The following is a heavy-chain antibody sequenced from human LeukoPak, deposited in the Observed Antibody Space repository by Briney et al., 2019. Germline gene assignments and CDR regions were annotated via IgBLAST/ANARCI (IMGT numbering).Heavy chain of an antibody. CDR3: ILATAGTEFDS. V-gene: IGHV3-74*01. J-gene: IGHJ4*02. Sequence: GGSVRLSCAASGFTFSSYWMHWVRQAPGKGLVWVSRIDTDGSSTNYAHYVKGRVTISRDNAKNTLYLQLSSLRAEDTAVYYCILATAGTEFDSWGQGTLVTVSS. CDR2: IDTDGSST. D-gene: IGHD6-13*01. CDR1: GFTFSSYW.